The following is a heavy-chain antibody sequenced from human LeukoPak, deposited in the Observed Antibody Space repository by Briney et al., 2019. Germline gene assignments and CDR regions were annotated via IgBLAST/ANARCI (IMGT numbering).Heavy chain of an antibody. CDR3: AGVPYSGYSYENWFDP. CDR1: GGSISSGGYY. J-gene: IGHJ5*02. D-gene: IGHD5-18*01. V-gene: IGHV4-31*03. Sequence: KTSETLSLTCTVSGGSISSGGYYWSWIRQHPGKGLEWIGYIYYSGSTYYNPSLKSRVTISVDTSKNQFSLKLSSVTAADTAVYYCAGVPYSGYSYENWFDPWGQGTLVTVSS. CDR2: IYYSGST.